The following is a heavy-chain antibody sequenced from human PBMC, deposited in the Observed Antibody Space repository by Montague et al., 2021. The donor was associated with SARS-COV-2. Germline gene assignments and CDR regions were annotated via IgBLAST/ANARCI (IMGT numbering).Heavy chain of an antibody. D-gene: IGHD5-24*01. Sequence: SETLSLTCTVSGGSISTYYWSWIRQPPGKGLEWIGYIYYSGSTNYSPSXXSRVTISVDTSKNQFSLELSSVTAADTAVYYCARDGYNAHQNYWYFDLWGRGTLVTVSS. V-gene: IGHV4-59*12. CDR3: ARDGYNAHQNYWYFDL. J-gene: IGHJ2*01. CDR1: GGSISTYY. CDR2: IYYSGST.